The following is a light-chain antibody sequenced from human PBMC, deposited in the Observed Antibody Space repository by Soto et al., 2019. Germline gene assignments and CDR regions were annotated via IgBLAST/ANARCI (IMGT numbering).Light chain of an antibody. V-gene: IGLV2-14*01. CDR1: SSDVGGYNY. Sequence: QSVLTQPASVSGSPGQWITISCTGTSSDVGGYNYVSWYQQHPGKAPKLMIYDVSNRPSGVSNRFSGSKSGNTASLTISGLQAEDEADYYCSSYTSSGTFGVFGGGTKLTVL. J-gene: IGLJ3*02. CDR3: SSYTSSGTFGV. CDR2: DVS.